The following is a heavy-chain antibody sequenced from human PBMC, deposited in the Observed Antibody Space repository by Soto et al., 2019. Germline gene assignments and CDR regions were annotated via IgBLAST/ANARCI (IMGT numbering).Heavy chain of an antibody. CDR1: GFTSSSYN. V-gene: IGHV3-21*01. D-gene: IGHD6-13*01. J-gene: IGHJ5*02. CDR3: ARPRYSSSWYWFDP. CDR2: ISSSSSYI. Sequence: EVQLVESGGGLVKPGGSLRLSCAASGFTSSSYNIHWVRQAPGKGLEWVSSISSSSSYISYADSVKGRFTISRDNSKNTLYLQMNSLRAEDTAVYYCARPRYSSSWYWFDPWGQGTLVTVSS.